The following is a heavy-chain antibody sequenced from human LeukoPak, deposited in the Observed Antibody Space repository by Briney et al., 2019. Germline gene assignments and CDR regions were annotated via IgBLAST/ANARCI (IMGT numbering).Heavy chain of an antibody. Sequence: ASVKVSCKASGYTFTSYGISWVRQAPGQGLEWMGWISAYNGNTNYAQKLQGRVTMTTDTSTSTAYMELRSLRSDDTAVCYCARDPGTTTSTGTTFDYWGQGTLVTVSS. CDR3: ARDPGTTTSTGTTFDY. V-gene: IGHV1-18*01. CDR1: GYTFTSYG. J-gene: IGHJ4*02. CDR2: ISAYNGNT. D-gene: IGHD1-1*01.